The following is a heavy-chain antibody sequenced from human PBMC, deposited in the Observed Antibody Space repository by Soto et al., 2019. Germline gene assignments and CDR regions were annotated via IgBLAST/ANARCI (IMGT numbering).Heavy chain of an antibody. Sequence: QITLKESGPTLVKPTQTLTLTCTFSGFSLSTTGVGVGWIRQPPGKALECLALIYWDDDKRYSPSLRNRLTIHQETPNNPVVLTITNMHPVDPGTSYRAFRPSLGWGHFDSWGQGTLVTVSS. D-gene: IGHD7-27*01. J-gene: IGHJ4*02. CDR2: IYWDDDK. CDR1: GFSLSTTGVG. V-gene: IGHV2-5*02. CDR3: AFRPSLGWGHFDS.